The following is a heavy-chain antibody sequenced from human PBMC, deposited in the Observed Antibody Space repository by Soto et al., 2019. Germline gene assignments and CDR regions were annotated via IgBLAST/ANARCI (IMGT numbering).Heavy chain of an antibody. CDR3: AKEGGIVVVVAAFDI. CDR2: ISYDGSNK. CDR1: GFTFSSYG. D-gene: IGHD2-15*01. J-gene: IGHJ3*02. Sequence: QVQLVESGGGVVQPGRSLRLSCAASGFTFSSYGMHWVRQAPGKGLEWVAVISYDGSNKYYADSVKGRFTISRDNSKNTLYLQMNSLRAEDTAVYYWAKEGGIVVVVAAFDIWGQGTMVTVSS. V-gene: IGHV3-30*18.